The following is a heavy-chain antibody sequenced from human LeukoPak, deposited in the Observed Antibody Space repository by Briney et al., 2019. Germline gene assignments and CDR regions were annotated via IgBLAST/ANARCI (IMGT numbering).Heavy chain of an antibody. V-gene: IGHV3-53*01. D-gene: IGHD3-22*01. CDR2: IYSGGST. CDR3: ARVYDSKEGWFDP. J-gene: IGHJ5*02. Sequence: TGGSLRLSCAASGFTVSSNYMSWVRQAPGKGREWVSVIYSGGSTYYADSVKGRFTISRDNSKNTLYLQMNSLRAEDTAVYYCARVYDSKEGWFDPWGQGTLVTVSS. CDR1: GFTVSSNY.